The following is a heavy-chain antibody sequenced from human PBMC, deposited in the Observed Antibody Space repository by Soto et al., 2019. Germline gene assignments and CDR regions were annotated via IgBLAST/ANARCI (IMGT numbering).Heavy chain of an antibody. CDR1: GYIFASHG. CDR2: ISARDT. D-gene: IGHD3-3*01. V-gene: IGHV1-18*04. Sequence: ASVKVSCKASGYIFASHGISWVRQAPGQGLEWMGWISARDTNYAQKFQDRVTMTTDTSTDTAYMELRSLRSDDTAVYFCARDTALPTSLRDDFFYIGMDVWGQGTTVTVSS. J-gene: IGHJ6*02. CDR3: ARDTALPTSLRDDFFYIGMDV.